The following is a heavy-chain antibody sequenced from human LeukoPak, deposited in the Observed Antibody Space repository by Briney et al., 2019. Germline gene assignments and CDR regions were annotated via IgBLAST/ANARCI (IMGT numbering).Heavy chain of an antibody. V-gene: IGHV4-61*02. CDR1: GASISSGAYY. J-gene: IGHJ4*02. CDR3: TREGYDNGDY. CDR2: IYTSGST. Sequence: SETLSLTCTVSGASISSGAYYWSWVRQPAGKGLEWIGRIYTSGSTNYNPYLKSRVTISLDTSQNQLSFRLTSVTAADTAMYYCTREGYDNGDYWGQGALVTVSS. D-gene: IGHD3-16*01.